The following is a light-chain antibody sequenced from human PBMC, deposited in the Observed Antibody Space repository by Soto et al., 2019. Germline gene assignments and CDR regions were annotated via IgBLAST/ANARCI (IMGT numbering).Light chain of an antibody. CDR1: SSDVGGYNY. Sequence: QSALTQPASVSGSPGQSITISCTGTSSDVGGYNYVSWYQQHPGKAPQLMIYEVSNRTSGGSNRFSGSKSGNTASLTISGLQAEDEADYYCSSYTSSSIDYVFGTGTKLTVL. CDR2: EVS. V-gene: IGLV2-14*01. CDR3: SSYTSSSIDYV. J-gene: IGLJ1*01.